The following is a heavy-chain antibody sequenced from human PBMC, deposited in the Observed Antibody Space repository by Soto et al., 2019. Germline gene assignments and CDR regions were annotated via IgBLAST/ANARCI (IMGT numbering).Heavy chain of an antibody. CDR2: IWYDGGNK. CDR3: ARMGDYDVFDI. Sequence: PGGSLRLPCAASGLNFSNYGMPWVRQDPRKGLEWVAVIWYDGGNKYYADSVKGRFTSSRDNSKNTLYLQMNSLRAEDTVVYDCARMGDYDVFDIWGQGTMVTVSS. J-gene: IGHJ3*02. CDR1: GLNFSNYG. D-gene: IGHD4-17*01. V-gene: IGHV3-33*01.